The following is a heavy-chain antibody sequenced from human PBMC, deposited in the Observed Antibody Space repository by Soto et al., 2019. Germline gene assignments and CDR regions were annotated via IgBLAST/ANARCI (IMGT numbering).Heavy chain of an antibody. J-gene: IGHJ4*02. CDR3: AKDRGGSGGFDY. CDR2: ISCDGSNK. V-gene: IGHV3-30*18. Sequence: QVQLVESGGGVVQPGRSLRLSCTASGFIFSNYGILWVRQAPGKGLEWVAVISCDGSNKYFADSVKGRFTISRDNSKSTASLQMNSLRVEDTAIYYCAKDRGGSGGFDYWGQGTLVTVSS. D-gene: IGHD3-10*01. CDR1: GFIFSNYG.